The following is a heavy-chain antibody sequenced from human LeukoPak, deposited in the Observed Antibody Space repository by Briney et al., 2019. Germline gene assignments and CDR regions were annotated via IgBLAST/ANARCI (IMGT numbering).Heavy chain of an antibody. CDR1: GGSISSSSSYY. CDR2: DSYSESS. Sequence: KSSATLSLTCTVSGGSISSSSSYYWRWIRQPLGKGLEFIASDSYSESSSYNPSLNSLVTISVDTSTNQLSRRLNSVTAAVSAVYYCTRLWEEAVAGRSTPRLAFDIWGQGTMV. J-gene: IGHJ3*02. CDR3: TRLWEEAVAGRSTPRLAFDI. V-gene: IGHV4-39*01. D-gene: IGHD1-26*01.